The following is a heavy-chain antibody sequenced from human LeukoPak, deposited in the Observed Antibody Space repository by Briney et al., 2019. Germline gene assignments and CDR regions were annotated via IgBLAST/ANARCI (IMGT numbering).Heavy chain of an antibody. D-gene: IGHD3-10*01. J-gene: IGHJ6*03. Sequence: GGSLRLSCAASGFTFSSYSMNWVRQAPGKGLEWVSSINSSSSYIYYADSVKGRFTISRDNAKNSLYLQMNSLRAEDTAVYYCAREGRNYYGSGSYYYYMDVWGKGTTVTVSS. CDR1: GFTFSSYS. V-gene: IGHV3-21*01. CDR3: AREGRNYYGSGSYYYYMDV. CDR2: INSSSSYI.